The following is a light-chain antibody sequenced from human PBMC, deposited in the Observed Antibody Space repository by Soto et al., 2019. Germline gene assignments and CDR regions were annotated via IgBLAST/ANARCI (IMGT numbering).Light chain of an antibody. CDR3: QQYDNYPLT. CDR1: QSVGSW. Sequence: DIQMTQSPSTLSASLGDRVTISCRASQSVGSWLSWYQQKPGKAPKFLIYDASTLESGVPSRFSGSGSGTEFTLTISSLQPDDFATYYCQQYDNYPLTFGGGTKV. J-gene: IGKJ4*01. V-gene: IGKV1-5*01. CDR2: DAS.